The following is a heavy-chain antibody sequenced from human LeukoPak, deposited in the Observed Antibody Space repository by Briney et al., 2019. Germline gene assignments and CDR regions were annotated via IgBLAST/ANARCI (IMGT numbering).Heavy chain of an antibody. V-gene: IGHV4-34*01. D-gene: IGHD3-9*01. CDR1: GGSFSGYY. CDR3: ARGLGYFDWFPRWFDP. CDR2: INHSGST. J-gene: IGHJ5*02. Sequence: PSETLSLTCAVYGGSFSGYYWSWIRQPPGKGLEWIGEINHSGSTNYNPSLKSRVTISVDTSKNQFSLKLSSVTAADTAVYYCARGLGYFDWFPRWFDPRGQGTLVTVSS.